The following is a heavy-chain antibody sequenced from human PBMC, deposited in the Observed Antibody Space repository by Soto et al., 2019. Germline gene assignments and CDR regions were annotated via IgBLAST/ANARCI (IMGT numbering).Heavy chain of an antibody. CDR2: ITNSGDST. J-gene: IGHJ4*02. CDR3: ARGGPRDGYRDLDY. CDR1: GFTFSTFA. V-gene: IGHV3-23*01. Sequence: GGSLRLSCAVSGFTFSTFAMTWVRQAPGKGLEWVSTITNSGDSTYYADSVKDRFTISRDNSKSTLFLQISGLRTEDTALYYCARGGPRDGYRDLDYWGQGTQVTVSS. D-gene: IGHD5-18*01.